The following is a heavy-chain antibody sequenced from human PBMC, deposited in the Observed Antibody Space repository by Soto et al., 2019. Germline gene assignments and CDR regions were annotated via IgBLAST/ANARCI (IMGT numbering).Heavy chain of an antibody. D-gene: IGHD2-15*01. CDR3: ARDPANLALAVAYFDS. V-gene: IGHV4-38-2*02. CDR1: GSSITNSFY. J-gene: IGHJ4*02. Sequence: SETLSLTCRVSGSSITNSFYWGWIRQSQEKGLEWIGSISHTGRTSYNPSLKSRVSISVDTSKNQFSLTLTSVTAADTAVYYCARDPANLALAVAYFDSWGQGTLVTVSS. CDR2: ISHTGRT.